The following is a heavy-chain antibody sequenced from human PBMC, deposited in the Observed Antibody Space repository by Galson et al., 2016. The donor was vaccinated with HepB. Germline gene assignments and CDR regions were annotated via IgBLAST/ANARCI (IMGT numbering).Heavy chain of an antibody. CDR1: GYSFRSYY. V-gene: IGHV1-46*01. Sequence: SVKVSCKASGYSFRSYYIHWVRQVPGQGLEWMGIIEPHDGVTNYTQKLQGRVTMTRDTPPNTLYLELSSLKFEDTAIYYCAREDRLDSWGQGSLVTVSS. CDR2: IEPHDGVT. J-gene: IGHJ5*01. CDR3: AREDRLDS.